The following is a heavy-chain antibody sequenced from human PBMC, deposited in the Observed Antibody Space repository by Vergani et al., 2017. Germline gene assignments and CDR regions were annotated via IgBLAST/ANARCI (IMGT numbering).Heavy chain of an antibody. Sequence: QVHLQESGPGLVKPSETLSLTCSVSGDSINTADYWGWIRKPPGKGLEWIGSVYHSGSTSYNPSLQSRVTISVDTSKNQFSLNFNSMTAADTAIYYCAKNSSGGFFDNWGQGALVTVSS. J-gene: IGHJ4*02. D-gene: IGHD6-25*01. CDR1: GDSINTADY. V-gene: IGHV4-38-2*02. CDR3: AKNSSGGFFDN. CDR2: VYHSGST.